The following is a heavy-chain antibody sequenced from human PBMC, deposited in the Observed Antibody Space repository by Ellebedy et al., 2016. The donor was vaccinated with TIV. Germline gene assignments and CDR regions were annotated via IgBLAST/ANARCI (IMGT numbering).Heavy chain of an antibody. Sequence: GESLKISCAASGLIFSTYWMAWVRQAPGKGLEWVANIKQDGSEKYYVDSVKGRFTISRDNAKNSVYLQLSSLGAEDTAVYYCARDVWGGGWAWGQGTPVTVSS. CDR3: ARDVWGGGWA. J-gene: IGHJ5*02. CDR1: GLIFSTYW. V-gene: IGHV3-7*01. D-gene: IGHD6-19*01. CDR2: IKQDGSEK.